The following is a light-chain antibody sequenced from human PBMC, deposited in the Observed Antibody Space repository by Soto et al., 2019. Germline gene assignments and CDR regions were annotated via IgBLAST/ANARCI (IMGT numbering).Light chain of an antibody. V-gene: IGKV1-33*01. CDR1: QDITKY. CDR2: DAS. Sequence: DIQMTQSPSSLSASVGDRVTITCQASQDITKYLSWFQQKPGKVPKLLIYDASELETGVPSRFSGSGSGTDFTFTISSLQHEDIATYYCQRYDNLPYTFGQGTKLEMK. CDR3: QRYDNLPYT. J-gene: IGKJ2*01.